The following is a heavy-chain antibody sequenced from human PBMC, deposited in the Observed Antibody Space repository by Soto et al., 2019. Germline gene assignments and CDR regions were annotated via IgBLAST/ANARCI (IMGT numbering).Heavy chain of an antibody. D-gene: IGHD3-22*01. Sequence: GGSLRLSCAAPGFTFSSYGMHWVRQAPGKGLEWVAVISYDGSNKYYADSVKGRFTISRDNSKNTLYLQMNSLRAEDTAVYYCAKAGRVVTYYYYYGMDVWGQGTTVTVSS. J-gene: IGHJ6*02. CDR2: ISYDGSNK. V-gene: IGHV3-30*18. CDR3: AKAGRVVTYYYYYGMDV. CDR1: GFTFSSYG.